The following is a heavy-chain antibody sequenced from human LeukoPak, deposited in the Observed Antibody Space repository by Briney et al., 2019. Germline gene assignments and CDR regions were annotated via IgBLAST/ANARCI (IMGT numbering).Heavy chain of an antibody. CDR1: GYTFTSYY. Sequence: ASVKVSCKASGYTFTSYYMHWVRQAPGQGLEWMGIINPSGGSTIYAQKFQGRVTMTRDTSTSTVYMELSSLRSEDTAVYYCARAYIVVVPAARGNWFDRWGQGTLVTVSS. CDR3: ARAYIVVVPAARGNWFDR. D-gene: IGHD2-2*01. J-gene: IGHJ5*02. V-gene: IGHV1-46*03. CDR2: INPSGGST.